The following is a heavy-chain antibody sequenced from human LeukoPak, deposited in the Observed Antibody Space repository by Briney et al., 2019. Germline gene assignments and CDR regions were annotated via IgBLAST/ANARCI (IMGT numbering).Heavy chain of an antibody. CDR2: IFHTGST. D-gene: IGHD7-27*01. Sequence: SETLSLTCTISGGSVSDYYWSWIRQSPGKGLEWIGYIFHTGSTSYSPSLKSRVTISADTSQNQFSLKLSSVTAADTAVYYCASRKLGNDYWGQGTLVTVSS. V-gene: IGHV4-59*02. CDR3: ASRKLGNDY. J-gene: IGHJ4*02. CDR1: GGSVSDYY.